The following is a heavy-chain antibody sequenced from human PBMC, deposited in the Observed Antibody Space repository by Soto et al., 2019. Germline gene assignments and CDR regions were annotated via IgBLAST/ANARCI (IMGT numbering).Heavy chain of an antibody. Sequence: PGGSLRLSCAASGFTFSSYGMHWVRQAPGKGLEWVAVISYDGSNKYYADSVKGRFTISRDNSKNTLYLQMNSLRAEDTAVYYCAKGPHYYYMDVWGKGTTVTVSS. CDR2: ISYDGSNK. CDR1: GFTFSSYG. J-gene: IGHJ6*03. CDR3: AKGPHYYYMDV. V-gene: IGHV3-30*18.